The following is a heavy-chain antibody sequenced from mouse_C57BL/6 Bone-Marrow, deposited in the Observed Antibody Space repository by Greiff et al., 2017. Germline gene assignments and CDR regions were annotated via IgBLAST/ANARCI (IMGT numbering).Heavy chain of an antibody. D-gene: IGHD2-3*01. Sequence: QVQLQQPGAELVRPGSSVKLSCKASGYTFTSYWMHWVKQRPIQGLEWIGNIDPSDSETHYNQKFKDKATLTVDKSSSTAYMQLSSRTSEDSAVYYCARGYFAYYAMDYWGQGTSVTVSS. CDR1: GYTFTSYW. J-gene: IGHJ4*01. CDR3: ARGYFAYYAMDY. CDR2: IDPSDSET. V-gene: IGHV1-52*01.